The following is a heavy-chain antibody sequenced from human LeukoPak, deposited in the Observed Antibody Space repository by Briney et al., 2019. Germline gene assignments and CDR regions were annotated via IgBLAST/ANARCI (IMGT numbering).Heavy chain of an antibody. J-gene: IGHJ6*02. D-gene: IGHD1-26*01. CDR3: AKGIVGAFHGMDV. V-gene: IGHV4-4*02. Sequence: SETVSLTCTVSGGSISSSNWWSWVRQPPGKGLEWIGEIYHSGSTNYNPSLKSRVTISVDKSKNQFSLKLSSVTAADTAVYYCAKGIVGAFHGMDVWGQGTTVTVSS. CDR2: IYHSGST. CDR1: GGSISSSNW.